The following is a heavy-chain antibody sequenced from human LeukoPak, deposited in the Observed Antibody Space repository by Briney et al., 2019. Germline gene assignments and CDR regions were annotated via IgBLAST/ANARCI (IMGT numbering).Heavy chain of an antibody. V-gene: IGHV1-69*04. Sequence: SVKVSCKASGGTFSSYAISWVRQAPGQGLEWMGRIIPILGIANYAQKFQGRVTITADKSTSTAYMELSSLRSEDTAVYYCARAPAYYYDSSGYKWGQGTLVTVSS. D-gene: IGHD3-22*01. CDR1: GGTFSSYA. J-gene: IGHJ4*02. CDR2: IIPILGIA. CDR3: ARAPAYYYDSSGYK.